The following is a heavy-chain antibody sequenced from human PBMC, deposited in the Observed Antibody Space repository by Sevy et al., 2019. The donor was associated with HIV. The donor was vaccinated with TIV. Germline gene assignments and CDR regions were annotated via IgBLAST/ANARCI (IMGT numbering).Heavy chain of an antibody. CDR2: ISGSGGST. D-gene: IGHD4-4*01. CDR3: AKDRAKRTVTTYYFDY. Sequence: GGSLRLSCAASGFTFSSYAMSWVRQAPGKGLEWVSAISGSGGSTYYADSVKGRFTISRDNSKNTLYLQMNSLRAEDTAVYYCAKDRAKRTVTTYYFDYWGQGTLVTVSS. CDR1: GFTFSSYA. J-gene: IGHJ4*02. V-gene: IGHV3-23*01.